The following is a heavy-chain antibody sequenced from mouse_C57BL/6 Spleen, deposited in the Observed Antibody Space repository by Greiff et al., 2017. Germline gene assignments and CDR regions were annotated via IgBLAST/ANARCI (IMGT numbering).Heavy chain of an antibody. CDR1: GYTFTSYW. V-gene: IGHV1-55*01. Sequence: VQLKQPGAELVKPGASVKMSCKASGYTFTSYWITWVKQRPGQGLEWIGDIYPGSGSTNYNEKFKSKATLTVDTSSSTAYMQLSSLTSEDSAVYYCARSSYYDYDEAYAMDYWGQGTSVTVSS. J-gene: IGHJ4*01. CDR3: ARSSYYDYDEAYAMDY. CDR2: IYPGSGST. D-gene: IGHD2-4*01.